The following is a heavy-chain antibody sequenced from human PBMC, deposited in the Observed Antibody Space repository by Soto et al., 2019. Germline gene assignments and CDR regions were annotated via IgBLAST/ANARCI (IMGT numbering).Heavy chain of an antibody. J-gene: IGHJ4*02. V-gene: IGHV3-30-3*01. CDR1: GLTFSRYA. D-gene: IGHD2-15*01. CDR3: AVDTLANLDS. CDR2: ISYDGSDK. Sequence: QVHLVESGGGVIQPGRSLRLSCAASGLTFSRYAMHWVRQPPDKGLEWVAVISYDGSDKYFAGSVKGRFTISRENSKNTLYLRVNSLRDDDTAVYYCAVDTLANLDSWGQGSLVTVSS.